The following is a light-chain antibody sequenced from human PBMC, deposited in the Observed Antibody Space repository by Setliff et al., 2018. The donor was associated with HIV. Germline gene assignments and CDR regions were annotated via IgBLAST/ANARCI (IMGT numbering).Light chain of an antibody. CDR2: GVT. J-gene: IGLJ1*01. Sequence: QSALAQPTSVSGSPGQSVTISCTGTSNDVGGYNYVSWYQQYPGKAPTLLIFGVTNRPAGVSFRFGGSKSGNTASLTISGLQAEDEADYYCSSYAGSSTPYVFGTGTKVTVL. CDR3: SSYAGSSTPYV. V-gene: IGLV2-14*03. CDR1: SNDVGGYNY.